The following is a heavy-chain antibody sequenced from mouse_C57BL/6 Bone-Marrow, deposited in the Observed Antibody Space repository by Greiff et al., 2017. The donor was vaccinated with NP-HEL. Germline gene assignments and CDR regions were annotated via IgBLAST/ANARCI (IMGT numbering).Heavy chain of an antibody. Sequence: EVKLMESGGGLVQPKGSLKLSCAASGFSFTTYAMNWVRQAPGKGLEWVARIRSKSNNYATYYADSVKDRFTISRDDSESMLYLQMNNLKTEDTAMYYCVRGGYSKLYYYAMDYWGQGTSVTVSS. J-gene: IGHJ4*01. CDR1: GFSFTTYA. V-gene: IGHV10-1*01. D-gene: IGHD2-5*01. CDR3: VRGGYSKLYYYAMDY. CDR2: IRSKSNNYAT.